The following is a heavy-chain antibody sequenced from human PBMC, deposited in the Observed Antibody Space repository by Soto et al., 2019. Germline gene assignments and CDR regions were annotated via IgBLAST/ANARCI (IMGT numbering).Heavy chain of an antibody. V-gene: IGHV1-18*01. CDR1: GYTFTSYG. Sequence: QVQLVQSGPEVTKPGASVKVSCKASGYTFTSYGISWVRQARGQGLEWMGWISTYNGNPNYAQKFQGRVTMTTDTSTSTAYMELRSLRSDDTAVFYCARAPLYSTSHKNAFDIWGQGTVVTVSS. J-gene: IGHJ3*02. CDR3: ARAPLYSTSHKNAFDI. CDR2: ISTYNGNP. D-gene: IGHD6-6*01.